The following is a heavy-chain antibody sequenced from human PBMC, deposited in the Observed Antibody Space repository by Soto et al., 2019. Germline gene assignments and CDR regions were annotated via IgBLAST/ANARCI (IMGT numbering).Heavy chain of an antibody. CDR3: ARGGRGIQLFLTFDH. V-gene: IGHV1-3*01. J-gene: IGHJ4*02. D-gene: IGHD5-18*01. CDR2: INAGNGNT. Sequence: GASVKVSCKASGYSFMNYVIHWVRQAPGQSLEWMGWINAGNGNTKFSQHFQDRVTITRDTSASTVNMELSSLRSEDTAVYYCARGGRGIQLFLTFDHWGPGTLVTVSS. CDR1: GYSFMNYV.